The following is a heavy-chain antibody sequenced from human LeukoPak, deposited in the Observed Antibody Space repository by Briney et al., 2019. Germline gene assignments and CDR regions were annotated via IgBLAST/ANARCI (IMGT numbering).Heavy chain of an antibody. D-gene: IGHD4-11*01. CDR2: INWNGGST. CDR1: GFTFDDYG. Sequence: GGSLRLSCAASGFTFDDYGMSWVRQAPGKGLEWVSGINWNGGSTGYADSVKGRFTISRDNAKNSLYLQMNSLRAEDTALYYCARASYQLSDDYSNYFDYWGQGTLVSVSS. J-gene: IGHJ4*02. V-gene: IGHV3-20*04. CDR3: ARASYQLSDDYSNYFDY.